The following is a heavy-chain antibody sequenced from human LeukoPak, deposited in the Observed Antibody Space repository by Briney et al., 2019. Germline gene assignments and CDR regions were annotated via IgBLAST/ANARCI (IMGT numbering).Heavy chain of an antibody. CDR2: SYYSGST. CDR3: AGPDTAMAY. CDR1: GGSISNYC. J-gene: IGHJ4*02. V-gene: IGHV4-59*01. D-gene: IGHD5-18*01. Sequence: SETLSLTCTVSGGSISNYCWSWIRQPPGKGLEWIGYSYYSGSTNYNPSLKSRVTISVDTSKKQFSLKLSSVTAADTAVYYCAGPDTAMAYWGQGTLVTVSS.